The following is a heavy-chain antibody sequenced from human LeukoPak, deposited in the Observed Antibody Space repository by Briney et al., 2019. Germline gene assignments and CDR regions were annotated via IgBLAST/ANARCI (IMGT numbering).Heavy chain of an antibody. CDR1: GYTFTGYY. CDR2: INPNSGGT. D-gene: IGHD4-23*01. V-gene: IGHV1-2*02. Sequence: ASVKVSCKASGYTFTGYYMHWVRPAPGQGLEWMGWINPNSGGTNYAQKFQGRVTMTRDTSISTAYMELSRLRSDDTAVYYCATAVETYYYYGMDVWGQGTTVTVSS. J-gene: IGHJ6*02. CDR3: ATAVETYYYYGMDV.